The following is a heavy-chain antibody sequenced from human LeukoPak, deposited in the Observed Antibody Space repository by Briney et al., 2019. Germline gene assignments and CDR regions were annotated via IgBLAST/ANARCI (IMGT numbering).Heavy chain of an antibody. CDR3: ASTPRFYDMGA. V-gene: IGHV1-18*01. J-gene: IGHJ6*02. Sequence: ASVKVSCKASTYTFTNYGISWVRQAPGQGLEWMGWITSYNAYTNYAQKFQGRVTMTTDTSTRTAYMELRSLRSDDTAIYYCASTPRFYDMGAWGQGTTVTVSS. CDR1: TYTFTNYG. CDR2: ITSYNAYT.